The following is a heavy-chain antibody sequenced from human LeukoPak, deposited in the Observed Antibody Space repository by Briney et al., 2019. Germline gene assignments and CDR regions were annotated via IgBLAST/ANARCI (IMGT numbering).Heavy chain of an antibody. D-gene: IGHD3-3*01. CDR3: VRDRINPHFGVVPLDY. V-gene: IGHV4-59*02. Sequence: SETLSLTCTVSGGPVSSYYWSWIRQPPGEGLEWIAYIHNSGSTNYNPSLKSRATIAVDTSKNQFSLKLSSVTAADTAMYYCVRDRINPHFGVVPLDYWGQGTLVTVSS. CDR2: IHNSGST. J-gene: IGHJ4*02. CDR1: GGPVSSYY.